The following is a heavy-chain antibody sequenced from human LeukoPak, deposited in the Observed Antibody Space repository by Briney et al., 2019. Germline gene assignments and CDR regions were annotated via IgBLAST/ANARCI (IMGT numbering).Heavy chain of an antibody. CDR2: INGEGGT. J-gene: IGHJ4*02. CDR1: GFTFSNYW. V-gene: IGHV3-74*01. D-gene: IGHD3-10*01. CDR3: ARDLVYGSGSCGH. Sequence: GGSLRLSCAASGFTFSNYWMQWVRQAPGKGLVWVSLINGEGGTSYADSVKGRFTISRDNANNTVHLQMNSLRAEDTAVYYCARDLVYGSGSCGHWGQGTLVTASS.